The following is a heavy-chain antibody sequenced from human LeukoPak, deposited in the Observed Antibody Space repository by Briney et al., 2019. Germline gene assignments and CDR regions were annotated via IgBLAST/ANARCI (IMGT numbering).Heavy chain of an antibody. CDR2: INTNTGNP. V-gene: IGHV7-4-1*02. CDR1: GYTLTRDG. J-gene: IGHJ4*02. CDR3: ARALPGCGSTNCYGLDY. D-gene: IGHD2-2*01. Sequence: ASVKVSCKASGYTLTRDGMNWVRQAPGQGLEWMGWINTNTGNPTYGQCFTGRFVFSLDTSVNTAYLQISSLKAEDTAVYYCARALPGCGSTNCYGLDYWGQGTLVTVSS.